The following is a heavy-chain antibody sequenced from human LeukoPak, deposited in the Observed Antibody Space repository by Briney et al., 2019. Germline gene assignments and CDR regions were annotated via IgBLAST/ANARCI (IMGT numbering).Heavy chain of an antibody. CDR1: GFTFGSSY. CDR2: ISSDGTST. J-gene: IGHJ4*02. Sequence: GGCLRLSCAASGFTFGSSYMHWVRQDPGKGLVWVSCISSDGTSTNYADSVKGRFTISRDNPKNTVYLQMNSLRAEDTAVYYCARDVGSSLHSWGQGTLVIVSS. D-gene: IGHD2-2*01. CDR3: ARDVGSSLHS. V-gene: IGHV3-74*01.